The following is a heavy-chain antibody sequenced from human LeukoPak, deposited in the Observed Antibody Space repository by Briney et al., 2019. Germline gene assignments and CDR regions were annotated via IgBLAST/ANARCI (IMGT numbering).Heavy chain of an antibody. D-gene: IGHD5-18*01. V-gene: IGHV4-4*02. CDR1: GGSISSSNW. J-gene: IGHJ4*02. CDR3: AGVDTAMVKDY. CDR2: IYHSGST. Sequence: SETLSLTCAVSGGSISSSNWWSWVRQPPGEGLEWIGEIYHSGSTTYNPSLKSRVTISVDKSKNQFSLKLSSVTAADTAVYYCAGVDTAMVKDYWGQGTLVTVSS.